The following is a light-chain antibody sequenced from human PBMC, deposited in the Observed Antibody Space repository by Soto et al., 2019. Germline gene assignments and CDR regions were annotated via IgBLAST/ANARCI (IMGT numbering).Light chain of an antibody. Sequence: QAALTQPASVSGSPGQSITISCTGTSSDVGGYNYVSWYQQHPGKAPKLMIYDVSNRPSGVSNRFSGSKSGNTASLTISGLQAEDEADYYCSSYTSSSTLEVFGTGTXVTV. CDR3: SSYTSSSTLEV. J-gene: IGLJ1*01. V-gene: IGLV2-14*01. CDR2: DVS. CDR1: SSDVGGYNY.